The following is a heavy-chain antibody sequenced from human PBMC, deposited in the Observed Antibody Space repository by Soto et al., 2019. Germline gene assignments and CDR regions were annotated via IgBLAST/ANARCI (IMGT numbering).Heavy chain of an antibody. CDR1: GGSISSSSYY. J-gene: IGHJ4*02. D-gene: IGHD3-16*02. V-gene: IGHV4-39*01. CDR3: ARQEDDYVWGSYRYDY. CDR2: IYYSGST. Sequence: SETLSLTCTVSGGSISSSSYYWGWIRQPPGKGLEWIGSIYYSGSTYYNPSLKSRVTISVDTSKNQFSLKLSSVTAADTAVYYCARQEDDYVWGSYRYDYWGQGTLVTVSS.